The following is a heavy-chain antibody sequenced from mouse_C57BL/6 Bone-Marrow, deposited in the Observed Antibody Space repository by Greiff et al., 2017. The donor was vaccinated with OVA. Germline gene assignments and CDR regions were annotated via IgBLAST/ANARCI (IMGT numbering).Heavy chain of an antibody. Sequence: EVQLQQSGPVLVKPGASVKMSCKASGYTFTDYYMNWVKQSHGKSLEWIGVINPYNGGTSYNQKFKGKATLTVDKSSSTAYMELNSLTSEDSAVYYCARGSPPHWYFDVWGTGTTVTVSS. J-gene: IGHJ1*03. CDR1: GYTFTDYY. V-gene: IGHV1-19*01. CDR3: ARGSPPHWYFDV. D-gene: IGHD1-1*01. CDR2: INPYNGGT.